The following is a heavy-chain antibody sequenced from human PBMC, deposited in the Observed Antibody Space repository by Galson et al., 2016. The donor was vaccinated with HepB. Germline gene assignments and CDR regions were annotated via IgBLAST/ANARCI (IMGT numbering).Heavy chain of an antibody. Sequence: QSGAEVKKPGQSLKISCQGSGYSFNNFWLGWVRQKPGKGLEWMGIIYPGDSDTKYSPSFQGQVTISADKSINTAYLQWSSLKASDTAMYYCARRGAVPGDYYYYGMDVWGQGTTVTVSS. CDR2: IYPGDSDT. CDR1: GYSFNNFW. V-gene: IGHV5-51*01. CDR3: ARRGAVPGDYYYYGMDV. D-gene: IGHD6-19*01. J-gene: IGHJ6*02.